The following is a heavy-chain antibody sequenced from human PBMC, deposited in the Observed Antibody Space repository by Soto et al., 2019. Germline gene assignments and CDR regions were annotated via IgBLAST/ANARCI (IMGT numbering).Heavy chain of an antibody. CDR2: IYHSVRT. CDR1: GGSISNGNC. CDR3: ARAGRGYCSGGSCYSGLHGMDV. V-gene: IGHV4-4*02. Sequence: PSETLSLTSTFSGGSISNGNCRSSVLDPPGKGLELIGDIYHSVRTNHSPSPKRRVTISVDKSKNQFSLKLSSVNAAETGVYYCARAGRGYCSGGSCYSGLHGMDVWGQGATVNVSS. D-gene: IGHD2-15*01. J-gene: IGHJ6*01.